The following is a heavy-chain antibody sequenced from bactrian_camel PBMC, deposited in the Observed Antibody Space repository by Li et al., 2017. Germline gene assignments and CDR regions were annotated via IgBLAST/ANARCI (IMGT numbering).Heavy chain of an antibody. D-gene: IGHD7*01. CDR3: VEHRHG. V-gene: IGHV3S1*01. CDR2: IAPGGDYT. CDR1: GFTFSRNW. Sequence: QLVESGGGLVQPGGSLTLSCAASGFTFSRNWMHWVRQAPGKEPEWLSMIAPGGDYTNSADSVKGRFVISRDNVQNTLYLQLNSLRTEDTGTYYCVEHRHGWGLGTQVTVS. J-gene: IGHJ4*01.